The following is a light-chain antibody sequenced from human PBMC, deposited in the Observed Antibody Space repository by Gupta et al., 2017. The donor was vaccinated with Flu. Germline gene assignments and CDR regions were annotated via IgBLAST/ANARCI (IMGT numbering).Light chain of an antibody. CDR1: QNVYRY. V-gene: IGKV3-11*01. CDR3: LQLNMWPRT. Sequence: EITLTQSPATLSLSPGDTATLSCRASQNVYRYLAWYQQKPGQAPRLLIYDASTRASGIPARFSGSGSGTDFTLTVSSLEPEDFAVYYCLQLNMWPRTFGQGTRVEIK. CDR2: DAS. J-gene: IGKJ1*01.